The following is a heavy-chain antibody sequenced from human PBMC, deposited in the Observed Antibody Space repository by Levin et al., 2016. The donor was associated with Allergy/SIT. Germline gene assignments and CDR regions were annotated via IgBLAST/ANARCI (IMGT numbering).Heavy chain of an antibody. CDR3: AKEQWLAPEGDGMDV. V-gene: IGHV3-30*18. CDR1: GFTFSSYG. Sequence: GRSLKISCAASGFTFSSYGMHWVRQAPGKGLEWVAVISYDGSNKYYADSVKGRFTISRDNSKNTLYLQMNSLRAEDTAVYYCAKEQWLAPEGDGMDVWGQGTTVTVSS. D-gene: IGHD6-19*01. CDR2: ISYDGSNK. J-gene: IGHJ6*02.